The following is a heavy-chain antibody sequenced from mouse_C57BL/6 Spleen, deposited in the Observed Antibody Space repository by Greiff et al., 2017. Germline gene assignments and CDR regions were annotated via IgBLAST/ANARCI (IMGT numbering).Heavy chain of an antibody. CDR3: ARLGYGYLFDY. CDR2: IYPGDGDT. D-gene: IGHD2-2*01. J-gene: IGHJ2*01. V-gene: IGHV1-82*01. CDR1: GYAFSSSW. Sequence: QVQLQQSGPELVKPGASVKISCKASGYAFSSSWMNWVKQRPGKGLEWIGRIYPGDGDTNYNGKFKGKATLTADKSSSTAYMQLSSLTSEDSAVXFCARLGYGYLFDYWGQGTTLTVSS.